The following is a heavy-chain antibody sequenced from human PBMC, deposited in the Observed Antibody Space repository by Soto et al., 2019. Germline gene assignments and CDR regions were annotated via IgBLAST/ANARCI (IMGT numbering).Heavy chain of an antibody. D-gene: IGHD6-6*01. CDR2: IYKSGST. J-gene: IGHJ5*02. V-gene: IGHV4-30-4*01. CDR3: ARILSSSSGYFDP. Sequence: QVHLQESGPGLLKPSQTLSLTCAVSGDSIGSGDYYWTWIRQSPGKGLEYIGYIYKSGSTYYNPSLKSRPVISLDTSKNQVFLRLTSLTAADTAMYFCARILSSSSGYFDPWGQGTLVTVSS. CDR1: GDSIGSGDYY.